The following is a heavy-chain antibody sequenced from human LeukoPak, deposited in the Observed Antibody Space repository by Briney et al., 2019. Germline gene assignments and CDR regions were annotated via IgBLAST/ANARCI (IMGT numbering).Heavy chain of an antibody. CDR3: AKGAAAGSRGYVDY. Sequence: PGRSLRLFCEASGFSFDDYAMHWVRQAPGKGLEWVSGISYNRDATGYADSVKGRFTVSRDNAKHALYLQMNSLRSEDTALYYCAKGAAAGSRGYVDYWGQGILVTVSS. CDR2: ISYNRDAT. D-gene: IGHD6-25*01. J-gene: IGHJ4*02. V-gene: IGHV3-9*01. CDR1: GFSFDDYA.